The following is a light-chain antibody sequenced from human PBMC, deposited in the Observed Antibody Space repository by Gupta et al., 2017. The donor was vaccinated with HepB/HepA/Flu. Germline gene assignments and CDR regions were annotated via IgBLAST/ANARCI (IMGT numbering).Light chain of an antibody. CDR1: QSVSSN. CDR2: GAS. V-gene: IGKV3D-15*01. J-gene: IGKJ3*01. CDR3: QQDDALPT. Sequence: EIVMTQSPVILSVSAGETATLSCRASQSVSSNLAWYQHKPGLPPRLLIYGASTRATGVPDRFRASGSGTDFTLTSSRLQSEDFAIYYWQQDDALPTFGHGTNVD.